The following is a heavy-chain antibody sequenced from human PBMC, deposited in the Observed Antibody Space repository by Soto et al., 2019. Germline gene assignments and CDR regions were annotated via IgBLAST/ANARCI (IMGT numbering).Heavy chain of an antibody. J-gene: IGHJ5*02. CDR2: ISGSGGST. CDR1: GFTFSSYA. D-gene: IGHD3-3*01. V-gene: IGHV3-23*01. CDR3: AKNAATTIWSAYYQWFDP. Sequence: EVQLLESGGGLVQPGGSLRLSCAASGFTFSSYAMSWVRQAPGKGLEWVSAISGSGGSTYYEDSVKGRFTISRDNSKNTLYLQMNSLIADDTAVYYGAKNAATTIWSAYYQWFDPWGQGTLVTVSS.